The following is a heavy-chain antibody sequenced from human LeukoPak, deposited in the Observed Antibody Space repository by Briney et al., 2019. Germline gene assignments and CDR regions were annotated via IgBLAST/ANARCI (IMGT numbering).Heavy chain of an antibody. J-gene: IGHJ4*02. CDR3: ATRAADGPWRGYYWYYFDY. CDR2: FDPEDGET. D-gene: IGHD1-26*01. Sequence: ASVKVSCKVSGYTLTELSMHWVRQAPGKGLEWMGGFDPEDGETIYAQKFQGRVTMTEDTSTDTAYMELSSLRSEDTAVYYCATRAADGPWRGYYWYYFDYWGQGTLVTVSS. CDR1: GYTLTELS. V-gene: IGHV1-24*01.